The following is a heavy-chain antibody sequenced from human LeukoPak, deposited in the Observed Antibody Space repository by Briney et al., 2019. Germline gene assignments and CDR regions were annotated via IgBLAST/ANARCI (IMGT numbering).Heavy chain of an antibody. J-gene: IGHJ4*02. V-gene: IGHV1-8*01. Sequence: RASVKVSCKASGYTFTSYDINWVPQATGQGLEWMGWMNPNSGNTGYAQKFQGRVTMTRNTSISTAYMELSSPRSEDTAVYYCARQVRLGSRAIDYWGQGTLVTVSS. CDR2: MNPNSGNT. D-gene: IGHD6-13*01. CDR1: GYTFTSYD. CDR3: ARQVRLGSRAIDY.